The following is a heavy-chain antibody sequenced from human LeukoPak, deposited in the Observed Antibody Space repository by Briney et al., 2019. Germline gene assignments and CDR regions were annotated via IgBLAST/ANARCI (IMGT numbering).Heavy chain of an antibody. D-gene: IGHD2-21*02. CDR2: ISGSGGST. V-gene: IGHV3-23*01. CDR3: AKALGVTLYFDY. J-gene: IGHJ4*02. Sequence: PGGSLRLSCAASGFTFSSYAMSWVRQAPGKGLEWVSAISGSGGSTYYADSVKGRFTISRDNSRNTLYLQMNSLRAEDTAVYYCAKALGVTLYFDYWGQGTLVTVSS. CDR1: GFTFSSYA.